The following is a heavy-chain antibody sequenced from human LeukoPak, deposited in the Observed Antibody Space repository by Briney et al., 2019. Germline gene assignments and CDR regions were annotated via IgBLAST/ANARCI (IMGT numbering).Heavy chain of an antibody. D-gene: IGHD6-13*01. V-gene: IGHV3-21*01. Sequence: PGGSLRLSCTASGLTFSTSGFNWVRQAPGKGLEWVASIGPTGSDRYHADSIRGRFTISRDNAKNTLYLQMNSLKVEDTAVYYCTRVFVGDEYSSSGYWGQGTLVTVSS. J-gene: IGHJ4*02. CDR1: GLTFSTSG. CDR3: TRVFVGDEYSSSGY. CDR2: IGPTGSDR.